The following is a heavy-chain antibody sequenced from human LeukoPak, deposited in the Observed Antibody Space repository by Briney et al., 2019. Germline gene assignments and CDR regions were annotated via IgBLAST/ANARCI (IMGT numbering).Heavy chain of an antibody. D-gene: IGHD3-3*01. V-gene: IGHV4-39*01. CDR1: GGSISSSSYY. CDR3: ARHEYYDFWSGLS. CDR2: IYYSGST. J-gene: IGHJ4*02. Sequence: TSETLSLTCTVSGGSISSSSYYWGWIRQPPGKGLEWIGSIYYSGSTYYNPSLKSRVTISVDTSKNQFSLKLSSVTAADTAVYYCARHEYYDFWSGLSWGQGTLVTVSS.